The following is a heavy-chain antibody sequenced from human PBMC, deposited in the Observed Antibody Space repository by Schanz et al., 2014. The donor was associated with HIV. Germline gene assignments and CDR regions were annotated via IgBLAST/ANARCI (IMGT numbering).Heavy chain of an antibody. CDR3: AIRTPMISFGAFEI. V-gene: IGHV3-23*04. D-gene: IGHD3-16*01. Sequence: EVQLVESGGGLVQPGGSLRLSCAASGSTFSSYWMHWVRQAPGKGLVWVSGISVSGRSTYYADSVKGRFTISRDNAKNMLYVQMNSLRAEDTAVYYCAIRTPMISFGAFEIWGRGTMVTVSA. J-gene: IGHJ3*02. CDR2: ISVSGRST. CDR1: GSTFSSYW.